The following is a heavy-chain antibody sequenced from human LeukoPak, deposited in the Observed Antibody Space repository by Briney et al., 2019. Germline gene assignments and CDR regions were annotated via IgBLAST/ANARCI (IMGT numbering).Heavy chain of an antibody. CDR2: INHSGST. J-gene: IGHJ6*03. CDR1: GGSFSGYY. Sequence: PSETLSLTCAVYGGSFSGYYWSWIRQPPGKGLEWIGEINHSGSTNYNPSLKSRVTISVDTSKNQFSLKLSSVTAADTAVYYCARHRCSGGSCYSFFYYYYMDVWGKGNTVTVSS. D-gene: IGHD2-15*01. V-gene: IGHV4-34*01. CDR3: ARHRCSGGSCYSFFYYYYMDV.